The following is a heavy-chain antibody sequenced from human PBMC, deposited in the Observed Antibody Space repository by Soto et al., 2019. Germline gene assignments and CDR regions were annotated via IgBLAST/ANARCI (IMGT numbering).Heavy chain of an antibody. Sequence: ASVKVSCKASGGTFSSYAISWVRQASGQGLEWMGGIIPIFGTANYAQKFQGRVTITADESTSTAYMELSSLRSEDTAVYYCARDRRGTGGYYYYGMDVWGQGTTVTVSS. V-gene: IGHV1-69*13. CDR3: ARDRRGTGGYYYYGMDV. J-gene: IGHJ6*02. CDR2: IIPIFGTA. CDR1: GGTFSSYA.